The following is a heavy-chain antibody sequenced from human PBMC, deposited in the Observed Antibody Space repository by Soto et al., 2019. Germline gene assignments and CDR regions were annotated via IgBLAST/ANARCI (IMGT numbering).Heavy chain of an antibody. Sequence: GSLRLSCAASGFTFTRYSMNWVRQAPGKGLEWVSSISSTTNYIYYGDSMKGRFTISRDNAKNSLYLEMNSLRAEDTAVYYCAREYTAWPLAYGLDVWGQGITVTVSS. V-gene: IGHV3-21*06. J-gene: IGHJ6*02. D-gene: IGHD2-2*02. CDR1: GFTFTRYS. CDR2: ISSTTNYI. CDR3: AREYTAWPLAYGLDV.